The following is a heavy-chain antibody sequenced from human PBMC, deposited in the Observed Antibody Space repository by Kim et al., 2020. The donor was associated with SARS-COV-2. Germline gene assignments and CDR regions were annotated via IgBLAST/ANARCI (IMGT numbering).Heavy chain of an antibody. CDR3: ARDIGSSGWFL. CDR2: ISSSSSYI. D-gene: IGHD6-19*01. J-gene: IGHJ4*02. V-gene: IGHV3-21*01. Sequence: GGSLRLSCAASGFTFSTYSMNWVRQAPGKGLEWVSSISSSSSYIYYADSVKGRFTISRDNAKNSLYLQMNSLGAEDTAVYYCARDIGSSGWFLWGQGTLVTGSS. CDR1: GFTFSTYS.